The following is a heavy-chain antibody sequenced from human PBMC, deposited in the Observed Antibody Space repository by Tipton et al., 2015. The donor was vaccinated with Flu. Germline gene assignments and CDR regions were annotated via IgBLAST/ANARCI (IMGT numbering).Heavy chain of an antibody. Sequence: SLRLSCAASGFTFSGYWMHWVRQAPGKGLEWVANIKQDGSEIYYVDSVKGRFTISRDNAKNSLYLQMNSLRAEDTAVYYCARAVGGYDAFWGQGTLVTVSS. CDR3: ARAVGGYDAF. D-gene: IGHD2-8*02. CDR1: GFTFSGYW. CDR2: IKQDGSEI. J-gene: IGHJ4*02. V-gene: IGHV3-7*01.